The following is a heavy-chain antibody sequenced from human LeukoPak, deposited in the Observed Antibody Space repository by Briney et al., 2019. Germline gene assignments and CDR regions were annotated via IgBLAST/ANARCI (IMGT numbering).Heavy chain of an antibody. CDR3: ARGDSSSWYYFDY. CDR2: INPNNDDT. D-gene: IGHD6-13*01. CDR1: GYTFTGYY. V-gene: IGHV1-2*02. J-gene: IGHJ4*02. Sequence: ASVKVSRKASGYTFTGYYMHWVRQAPGQGLEWMGWINPNNDDTNYAQKFQGRVTMTRDTSINTAYMELSSLRSDDTAMYYCARGDSSSWYYFDYWGQGTLVTVSS.